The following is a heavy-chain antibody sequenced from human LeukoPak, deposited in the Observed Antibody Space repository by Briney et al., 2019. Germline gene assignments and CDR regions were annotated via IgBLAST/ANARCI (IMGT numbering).Heavy chain of an antibody. V-gene: IGHV1-18*01. Sequence: ASVKVSCKASGYTFTSYGISWVRQAPGQGLEWMGWISAYNGNTNYAQRLQGRVTMTTDTSTSTAYMELRSLRSDDTAVYYCARSPKSLTHYGDPRSYFDYWGQGTLVTVSS. D-gene: IGHD4-17*01. J-gene: IGHJ4*02. CDR2: ISAYNGNT. CDR1: GYTFTSYG. CDR3: ARSPKSLTHYGDPRSYFDY.